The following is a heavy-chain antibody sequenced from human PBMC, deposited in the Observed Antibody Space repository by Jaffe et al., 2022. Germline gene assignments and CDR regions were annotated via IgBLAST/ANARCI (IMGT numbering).Heavy chain of an antibody. Sequence: EVQLVESGGGLVQPGGSLRLSCAASGNSFSSYSMNWVRQAPGKGLEWVSFISYRSSTIYYSDSVKGRFTVSRDNAKNSLYLEMNSLRAEDTAVYFCTRDYEFWSGSYYYYYMDVWGKGTTVMVSS. V-gene: IGHV3-48*01. J-gene: IGHJ6*03. D-gene: IGHD3-3*01. CDR2: ISYRSSTI. CDR1: GNSFSSYS. CDR3: TRDYEFWSGSYYYYYMDV.